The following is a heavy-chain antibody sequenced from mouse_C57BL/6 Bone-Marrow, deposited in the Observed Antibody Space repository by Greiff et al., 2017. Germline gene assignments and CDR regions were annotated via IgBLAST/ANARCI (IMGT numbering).Heavy chain of an antibody. CDR2: INPNNGGT. V-gene: IGHV1-22*01. Sequence: VQLQQSGPELVKPGASVKMSCKASGYTFTDYNMHWVKQSHGKSLEWIGYINPNNGGTSYNQKFKGKATLTVNTSSSTAYMELRSLTSEDSAVYYCAGGANWEYDYAMDYWGQGTSVTVSS. CDR3: AGGANWEYDYAMDY. D-gene: IGHD4-1*01. J-gene: IGHJ4*01. CDR1: GYTFTDYN.